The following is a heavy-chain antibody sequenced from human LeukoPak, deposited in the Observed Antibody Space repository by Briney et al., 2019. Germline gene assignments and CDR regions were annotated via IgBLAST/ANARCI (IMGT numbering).Heavy chain of an antibody. D-gene: IGHD2-15*01. V-gene: IGHV4-38-2*01. CDR2: IYRSGST. J-gene: IGHJ5*02. Sequence: SETLSLTRAVSGYSLSSGYYWGWIRQPPGKGLEGIGSIYRSGSTYYNPSLKSRVTISVDTSKNRFSLKLSSVTAADTAVYYCARRGSGLVVAATRWFDPWGQGTLVTVSS. CDR1: GYSLSSGYY. CDR3: ARRGSGLVVAATRWFDP.